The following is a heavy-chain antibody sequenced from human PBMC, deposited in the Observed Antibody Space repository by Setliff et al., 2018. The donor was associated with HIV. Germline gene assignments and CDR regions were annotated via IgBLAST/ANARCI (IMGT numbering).Heavy chain of an antibody. J-gene: IGHJ3*02. Sequence: GESLKISCKGSGYTFTSYWIAWVLHMPGKGLEWMGIIYPGDSDTRYSPSFQCQVTISADKSISTAYLQWSSLKASDTAMYYCARLRDSSGYYYVGGAFDIWGQGTMVTVSS. D-gene: IGHD3-22*01. V-gene: IGHV5-51*01. CDR2: IYPGDSDT. CDR1: GYTFTSYW. CDR3: ARLRDSSGYYYVGGAFDI.